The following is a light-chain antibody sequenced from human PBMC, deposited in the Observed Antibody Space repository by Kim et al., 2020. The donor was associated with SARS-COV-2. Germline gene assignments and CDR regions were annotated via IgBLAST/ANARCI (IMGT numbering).Light chain of an antibody. J-gene: IGLJ2*01. V-gene: IGLV2-14*03. CDR2: DVS. CDR1: SSDVGGYNY. CDR3: SSYTSSSTVI. Sequence: QSALTQPASVSGSPGQSITISYTGTSSDVGGYNYVSWYQQHPGKDPKLMIYDVSNRPAGVSNRFSGSKSGNTASLSISGLQAEDEADYYCSSYTSSSTVIFGGGTQLTVL.